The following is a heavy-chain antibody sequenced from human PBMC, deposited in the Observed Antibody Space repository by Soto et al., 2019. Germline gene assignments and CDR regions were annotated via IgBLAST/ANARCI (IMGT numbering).Heavy chain of an antibody. V-gene: IGHV4-61*03. CDR2: ISFSGGT. Sequence: SETLSLTFTVSGGSISRGDYYGSWILQTPGKGLDWIGSISFSGGTYSNPSLKGRAALSVDTSENHLSLTLNSVTSGDKAVYFCARDRRDGYKRYFEFWGQGNQVTVSS. CDR3: ARDRRDGYKRYFEF. CDR1: GGSISRGDYY. J-gene: IGHJ4*02. D-gene: IGHD5-12*01.